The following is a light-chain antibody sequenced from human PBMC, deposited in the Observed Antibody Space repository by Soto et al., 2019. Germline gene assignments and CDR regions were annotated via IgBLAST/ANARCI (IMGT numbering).Light chain of an antibody. CDR2: AAS. Sequence: EILMTQSPATLSVSVGDRATITCRASQSVSSNLAWYQQKPGQTPRLLIYAASTRATGIPARFSGSGSGTEDTLTISSLQQHDVAAYYCHQYNTWPPLTFGGGTKVEIK. CDR1: QSVSSN. V-gene: IGKV3-15*01. CDR3: HQYNTWPPLT. J-gene: IGKJ4*01.